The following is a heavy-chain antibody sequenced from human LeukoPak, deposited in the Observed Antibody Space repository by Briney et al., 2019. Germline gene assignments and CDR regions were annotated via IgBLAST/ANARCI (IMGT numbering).Heavy chain of an antibody. Sequence: AVKVSCKASGGTFSNYTISWVRQAPAQGLAWMGGIIPIFGTTNYAQKLQGRVTITADESTSTGYMELSSLRSEDTAVYYCAKRSGINYGFFDSWGEGTLVTVSS. D-gene: IGHD1-26*01. J-gene: IGHJ4*02. CDR2: IIPIFGTT. CDR3: AKRSGINYGFFDS. CDR1: GGTFSNYT. V-gene: IGHV1-69*13.